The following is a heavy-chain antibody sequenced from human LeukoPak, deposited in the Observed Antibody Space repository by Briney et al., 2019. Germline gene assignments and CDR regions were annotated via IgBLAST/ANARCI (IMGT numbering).Heavy chain of an antibody. CDR3: ARGSAWFDP. CDR1: GGPISSYY. CDR2: IYYSGST. Sequence: PSETLSLTCTVSGGPISSYYWSWIRQPPGKGLEWIGYIYYSGSTNYNPSLKSRVTISVDTSKNQFSLKLSSVTAADTAVYYCARGSAWFDPWGQGTLVTVSS. V-gene: IGHV4-59*01. J-gene: IGHJ5*02.